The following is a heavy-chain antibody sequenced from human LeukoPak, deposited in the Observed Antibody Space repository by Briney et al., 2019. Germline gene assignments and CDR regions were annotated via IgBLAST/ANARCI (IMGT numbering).Heavy chain of an antibody. CDR2: FSPSGGGT. Sequence: GGSLRLSCAASGFTFSNYAMSWVRQAPGKGLEWVSAFSPSGGGTYYADSVKGRFTISRDNSKNTLYLQMNSLRAEDTAVYYCAKDGDGDADWPDAFDIWGQGTMVTVSS. CDR3: AKDGDGDADWPDAFDI. V-gene: IGHV3-23*01. D-gene: IGHD5-24*01. J-gene: IGHJ3*02. CDR1: GFTFSNYA.